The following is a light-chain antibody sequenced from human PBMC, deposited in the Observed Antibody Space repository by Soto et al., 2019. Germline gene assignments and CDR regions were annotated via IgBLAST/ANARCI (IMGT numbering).Light chain of an antibody. CDR1: SSDVGGSND. J-gene: IGLJ1*01. Sequence: QSVLTQPASVSGSPGQSITISCTGTSSDVGGSNDVSWYQQHPGKAPKLMIYDVSNRPSGVSNRFSGSKSGNTASLTISGLQAEDEADYYCSSYTSSSTNVFGTGTKVTV. V-gene: IGLV2-14*01. CDR2: DVS. CDR3: SSYTSSSTNV.